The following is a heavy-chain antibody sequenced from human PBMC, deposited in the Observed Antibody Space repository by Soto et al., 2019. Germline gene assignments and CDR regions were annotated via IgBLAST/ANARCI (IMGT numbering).Heavy chain of an antibody. CDR2: MSGSSSTT. V-gene: IGHV3-23*01. J-gene: IGHJ4*02. Sequence: GGSLRLAXATSGLTFSNYAMSWVRQAPGGGLEWVSSMSGSSSTTYYADSVKGRFTISRDRSKNTLYLQMSSLRAEDTALYYCAKNQERELPRVIDFWGQGTLVTVSS. D-gene: IGHD1-7*01. CDR3: AKNQERELPRVIDF. CDR1: GLTFSNYA.